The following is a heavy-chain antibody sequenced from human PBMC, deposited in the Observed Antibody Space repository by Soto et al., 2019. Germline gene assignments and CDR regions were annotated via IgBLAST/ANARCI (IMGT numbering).Heavy chain of an antibody. CDR2: ISGSGGST. J-gene: IGHJ4*02. Sequence: GVSLRLACEASGFTFSSYAMSWVRQAPGKGLEWVSAISGSGGSTYYADSVKGRFTISRDNSKNTLYLQMNSLRTEDTAVYYCAKANYYDILTGYKDYCGQGTLVTVSS. CDR1: GFTFSSYA. CDR3: AKANYYDILTGYKDY. D-gene: IGHD3-9*01. V-gene: IGHV3-23*01.